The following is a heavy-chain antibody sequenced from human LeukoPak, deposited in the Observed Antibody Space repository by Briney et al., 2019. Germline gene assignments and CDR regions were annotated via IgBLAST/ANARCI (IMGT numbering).Heavy chain of an antibody. D-gene: IGHD2-15*01. V-gene: IGHV1-46*01. CDR3: ARDHCGGGSCYFNWFDP. Sequence: ASVKVSYKASGYTFTSYYMHWVRQAPGQGLEWMGIINPSGGSTSYAQKFQGRVTMTRDTSTSTVYMELSSLRSEDTAVYYCARDHCGGGSCYFNWFDPWGQGTLVTVSS. CDR1: GYTFTSYY. J-gene: IGHJ5*02. CDR2: INPSGGST.